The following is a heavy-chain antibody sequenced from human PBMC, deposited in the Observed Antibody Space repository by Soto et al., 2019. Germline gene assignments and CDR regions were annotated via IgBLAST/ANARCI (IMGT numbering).Heavy chain of an antibody. Sequence: QVQLQQWGAGLLKPSETLSLTCAVYGGSFSGYYWSWIRQPPGKGLEWIGEINHSGSTNYNPSLMSRVTISVDTSKNQFSLKLSSVTAADTAVYYCARGPGSYYTYYYYYYMDVWGKGTTVTVSS. CDR1: GGSFSGYY. CDR2: INHSGST. V-gene: IGHV4-34*01. CDR3: ARGPGSYYTYYYYYYMDV. J-gene: IGHJ6*03. D-gene: IGHD3-10*01.